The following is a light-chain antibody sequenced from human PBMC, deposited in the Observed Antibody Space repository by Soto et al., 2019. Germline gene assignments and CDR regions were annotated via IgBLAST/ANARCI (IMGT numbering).Light chain of an antibody. CDR1: RSNIGRSD. Sequence: QSVLTQPPSASGTPGQRVTISCSGSRSNIGRSDVYWYQQLPGTAPKLLIHNNNQRPSGVPDRVSGSKSGTSASLAISGLQSEDEADYYCAVWDDSVNRWVFGGGTQLTVL. V-gene: IGLV1-44*01. CDR2: NNN. CDR3: AVWDDSVNRWV. J-gene: IGLJ3*02.